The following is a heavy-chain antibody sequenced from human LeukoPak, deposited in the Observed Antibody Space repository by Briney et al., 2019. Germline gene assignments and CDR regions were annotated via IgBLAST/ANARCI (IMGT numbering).Heavy chain of an antibody. CDR1: GYTFTSHA. CDR2: INAGNGNT. J-gene: IGHJ5*02. Sequence: GASVKASCKASGYTFTSHAMHWVRQAPGQRLEWMGWINAGNGNTKYSQKFQGRVTITRDTSASTAYMELSSLRSEDTAVYYCARKYCSSTSCSWFDPWGQGTLVTVSS. D-gene: IGHD2-2*01. V-gene: IGHV1-3*01. CDR3: ARKYCSSTSCSWFDP.